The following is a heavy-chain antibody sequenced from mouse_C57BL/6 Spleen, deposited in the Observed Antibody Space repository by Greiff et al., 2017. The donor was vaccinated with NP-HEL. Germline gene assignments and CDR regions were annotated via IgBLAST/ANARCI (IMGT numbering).Heavy chain of an antibody. Sequence: VQLQQPGAELVKPGASVKMSCKASGYTFTSYWITWVKQRPGQGLEWIGDIYPGSGSTNYNEKFKSKATLTVDTSSSTAYMQLSSLTSEVSAVYNCASARIQQGHYFDYWGQGTTLTVSS. D-gene: IGHD4-1*02. J-gene: IGHJ2*01. CDR1: GYTFTSYW. V-gene: IGHV1-55*01. CDR3: ASARIQQGHYFDY. CDR2: IYPGSGST.